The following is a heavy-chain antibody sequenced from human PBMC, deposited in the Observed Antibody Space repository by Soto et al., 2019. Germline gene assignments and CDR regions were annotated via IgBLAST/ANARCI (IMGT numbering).Heavy chain of an antibody. CDR3: ASSSAGLFGIIIEGSHRLAP. V-gene: IGHV1-46*01. CDR2: INPNGVST. D-gene: IGHD1-26*01. Sequence: ASVKVSCKAPADTFTSYYIHSVRPAPGHGLEWMGIINPNGVSTRFAQTVQGRITMTRDTSTSTVDMERRSRRSEDTAIYYCASSSAGLFGIIIEGSHRLAPWGKGSLVTV. J-gene: IGHJ5*02. CDR1: ADTFTSYY.